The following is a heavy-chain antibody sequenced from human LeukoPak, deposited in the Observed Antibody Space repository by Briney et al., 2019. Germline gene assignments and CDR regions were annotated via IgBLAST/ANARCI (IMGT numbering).Heavy chain of an antibody. J-gene: IGHJ4*02. CDR3: AKALGGSGSYYKTFDY. CDR2: YSGSGGTT. V-gene: IGHV3-23*01. Sequence: TGGSLRLSCAASGFTFSSYAVRWVRQAPGKGLEWVSGYSGSGGTTNYGDTVKGRFTISRDNSKNTLYLQMNSLRAEDTAVYYCAKALGGSGSYYKTFDYWGQGTLVTVSS. CDR1: GFTFSSYA. D-gene: IGHD3-10*01.